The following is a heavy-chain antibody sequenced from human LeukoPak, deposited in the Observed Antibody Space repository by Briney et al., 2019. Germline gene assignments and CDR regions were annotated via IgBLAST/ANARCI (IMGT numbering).Heavy chain of an antibody. J-gene: IGHJ4*02. CDR1: GYTFTSYD. CDR3: ARARANSDFDY. D-gene: IGHD1-26*01. V-gene: IGHV1-8*03. CDR2: MNPNSGNT. Sequence: ASVKVSCKASGYTFTSYDINWVRQAPGQGLEWMGWMNPNSGNTGYAQKFQGRVTITRNTSISTAYMELSSLRSEDTAVYYCARARANSDFDYWGQGTLVTVSS.